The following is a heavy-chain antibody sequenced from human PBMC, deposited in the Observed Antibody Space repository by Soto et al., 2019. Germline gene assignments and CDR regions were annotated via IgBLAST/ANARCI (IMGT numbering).Heavy chain of an antibody. J-gene: IGHJ4*02. V-gene: IGHV4-59*08. CDR1: GGSISSYY. Sequence: SETLSLTCTVSGGSISSYYWSWIRQPPGKGLEWIGYIYYSGSTNYNPSLKSRVTIPVDTSKNQFSLKLSSVTAADTAVYYCARHRFTGIAAAGPNDYWGQGTLVTVSS. D-gene: IGHD6-13*01. CDR2: IYYSGST. CDR3: ARHRFTGIAAAGPNDY.